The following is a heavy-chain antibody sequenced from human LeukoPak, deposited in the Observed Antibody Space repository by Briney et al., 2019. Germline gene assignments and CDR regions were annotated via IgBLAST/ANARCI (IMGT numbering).Heavy chain of an antibody. CDR1: GASIRTYY. J-gene: IGHJ4*02. CDR2: ISASGNT. V-gene: IGHV4-4*07. CDR3: ASSLYYYTSGAGFDY. D-gene: IGHD3-10*01. Sequence: SETLSLTCTVSGASIRTYYWSWIRQPAGKGLEWIGRISASGNTDHNPSLKSRVTMSVDTSKNQVSLNLNSVTAADTAVYYCASSLYYYTSGAGFDYWGQGTLVAVSA.